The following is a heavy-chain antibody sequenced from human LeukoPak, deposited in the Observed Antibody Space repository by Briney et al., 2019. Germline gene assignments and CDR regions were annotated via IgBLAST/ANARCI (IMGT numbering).Heavy chain of an antibody. D-gene: IGHD3-9*01. Sequence: PGGSLRLSCAASGFTFSSYGMHWVRQAPGKWLEWVAFIRYDGSNKYYADSVKGRFTISRDNSKNTLYLQMNSLGAEDTAVYYCAKCLLSSVRILTGYYPPSLIDYWGQGTLVTVSS. CDR2: IRYDGSNK. J-gene: IGHJ4*02. V-gene: IGHV3-30*02. CDR3: AKCLLSSVRILTGYYPPSLIDY. CDR1: GFTFSSYG.